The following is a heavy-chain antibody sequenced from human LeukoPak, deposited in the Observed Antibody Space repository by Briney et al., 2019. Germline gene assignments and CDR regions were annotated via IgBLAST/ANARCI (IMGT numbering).Heavy chain of an antibody. CDR1: GYTFTSYY. D-gene: IGHD2-21*02. CDR3: AREENCGGDCNKFDY. Sequence: ASVKVSCKASGYTFTSYYMHWVRQAPGQGLEWMGIINPSGGSTSYAQKFQGRVTMTRDTSTSTVYMELSSLRSEDTAVYYCAREENCGGDCNKFDYWGQGTLVTVSS. J-gene: IGHJ4*02. CDR2: INPSGGST. V-gene: IGHV1-46*01.